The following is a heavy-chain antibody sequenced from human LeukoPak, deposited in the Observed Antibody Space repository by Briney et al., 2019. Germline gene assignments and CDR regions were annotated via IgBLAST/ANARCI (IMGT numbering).Heavy chain of an antibody. Sequence: SQTLSLTCAISGDIVSINSAAWNWIRQSPSRGLEWLGRTYQRSKWYNDYAVSVKSRITINPDISKNQFSLQLNSVTPEDTAVYYCARSPSPYSSGWYFDYWGQGTLVTVSS. D-gene: IGHD6-19*01. CDR1: GDIVSINSAA. J-gene: IGHJ4*02. CDR3: ARSPSPYSSGWYFDY. V-gene: IGHV6-1*01. CDR2: TYQRSKWYN.